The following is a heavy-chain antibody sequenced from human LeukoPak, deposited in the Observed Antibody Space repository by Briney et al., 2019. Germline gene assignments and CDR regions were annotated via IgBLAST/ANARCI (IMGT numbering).Heavy chain of an antibody. V-gene: IGHV3-23*01. CDR1: GFTFNSYA. CDR3: AKDRYSNYGNWFDP. Sequence: GGSLRLSCAASGFTFNSYAMNWARQAPGKGLEWVSGISGSGGTTYYADSVKGRFTISRDNPKNTLYLQMNSLRAEDTAVYYCAKDRYSNYGNWFDPWGQGTLVTVFS. D-gene: IGHD4-11*01. J-gene: IGHJ5*02. CDR2: ISGSGGTT.